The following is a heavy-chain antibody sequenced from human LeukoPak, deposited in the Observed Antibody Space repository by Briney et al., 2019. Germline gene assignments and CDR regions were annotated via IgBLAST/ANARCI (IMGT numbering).Heavy chain of an antibody. D-gene: IGHD5-24*01. V-gene: IGHV4-39*01. CDR1: GGSISRTNYY. J-gene: IGHJ4*02. CDR3: AREMAAVVDY. Sequence: SETLSLTCTVSGGSISRTNYYWDWIRQPPGKGLEWIGNIYYSGSTYYNPSLKSRVTISVDTSKNQFSLKLSSVTASDTAVYYCAREMAAVVDYWGQGTMVTVSS. CDR2: IYYSGST.